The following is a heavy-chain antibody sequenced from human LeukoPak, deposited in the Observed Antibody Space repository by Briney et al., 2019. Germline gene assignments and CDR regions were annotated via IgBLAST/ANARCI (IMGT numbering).Heavy chain of an antibody. J-gene: IGHJ3*02. CDR2: ISGSGGST. D-gene: IGHD2-8*01. V-gene: IGHV3-23*01. CDR1: GFTFSSYA. CDR3: ANHLRYAGGKGAFDI. Sequence: GGSLRLSCAASGFTFSSYAMSWVRQAPGKGLEWVSAISGSGGSTYYADSVKGRFTISRDNSKNTLYLQMNSLRAEDTAVYYCANHLRYAGGKGAFDIWGQGTMVTVSS.